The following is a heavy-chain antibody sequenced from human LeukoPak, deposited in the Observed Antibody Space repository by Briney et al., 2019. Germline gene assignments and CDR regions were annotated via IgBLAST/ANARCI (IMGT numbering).Heavy chain of an antibody. D-gene: IGHD2-21*02. V-gene: IGHV3-20*04. J-gene: IGHJ4*02. CDR3: ARGSAYCGGDCYSPSSY. CDR1: GFTFDDYG. Sequence: GGSLRLSCAASGFTFDDYGMSWVRQAPGKGLEWVSGINWNGGSTGYADSVKGRFTISRDNAKNSLYLQMNSLRAEDTALYYCARGSAYCGGDCYSPSSYWGQGTLVTVSS. CDR2: INWNGGST.